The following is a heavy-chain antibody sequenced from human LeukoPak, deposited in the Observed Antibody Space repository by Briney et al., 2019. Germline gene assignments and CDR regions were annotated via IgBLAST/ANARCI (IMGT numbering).Heavy chain of an antibody. V-gene: IGHV4-39*02. CDR3: ARDSHAYFDAFDI. D-gene: IGHD2/OR15-2a*01. Sequence: SSETLSLTCTVSGGSISSNNYYWGWIRQRPGKGLEWIGSIYYSGSPYYNPSLKSRVTISVDTSKNQFSLKLSSVTAADTAVYFCARDSHAYFDAFDIWGQGTMVTVSS. J-gene: IGHJ3*02. CDR1: GGSISSNNYY. CDR2: IYYSGSP.